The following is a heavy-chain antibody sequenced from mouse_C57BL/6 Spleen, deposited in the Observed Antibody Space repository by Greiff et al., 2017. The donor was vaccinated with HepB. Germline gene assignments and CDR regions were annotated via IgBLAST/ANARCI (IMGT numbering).Heavy chain of an antibody. CDR3: ARSEGNHDAMDY. CDR1: GYTFTSYW. CDR2: INPSNGGT. V-gene: IGHV1-53*01. Sequence: QVQLQQPGTELVKPGASVKLSCKASGYTFTSYWMHWVKQRPGQGLEWIGNINPSNGGTNYNEKFKSKATLTVDKSSSKDYMQLSSLTSEDSAVYYCARSEGNHDAMDYWGQGASVTVSS. D-gene: IGHD2-1*01. J-gene: IGHJ4*01.